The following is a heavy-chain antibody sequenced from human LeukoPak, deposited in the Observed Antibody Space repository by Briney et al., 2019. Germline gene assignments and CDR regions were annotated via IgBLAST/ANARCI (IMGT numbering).Heavy chain of an antibody. J-gene: IGHJ4*02. CDR3: VMGFRTAD. V-gene: IGHV3-7*04. D-gene: IGHD1-1*01. CDR1: GFPFSSYW. CDR2: IKQDESEK. Sequence: GGSLRLSCAASGFPFSSYWVTWVRQAPGKGLEWVANIKQDESEKNYVDSVKGRFTISRDNAKNSLYLQMNSLRAEDTAVYYCVMGFRTADWGQGTLVTVSS.